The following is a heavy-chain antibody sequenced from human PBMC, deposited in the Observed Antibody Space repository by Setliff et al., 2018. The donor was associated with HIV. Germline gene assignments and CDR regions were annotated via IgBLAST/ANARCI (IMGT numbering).Heavy chain of an antibody. Sequence: PSETLSLTCTVTGGSISSGGFYWTWIRQHPGKGLEWIGYIYTTGSTNYNPSLKSRVTMSVDTSKNQFSLRLTSVTALDTAVYYCARRDGYSYGFYFDYWGQGTLVTVSS. CDR1: GGSISSGGFY. CDR2: IYTTGST. J-gene: IGHJ4*02. V-gene: IGHV4-61*08. CDR3: ARRDGYSYGFYFDY. D-gene: IGHD5-18*01.